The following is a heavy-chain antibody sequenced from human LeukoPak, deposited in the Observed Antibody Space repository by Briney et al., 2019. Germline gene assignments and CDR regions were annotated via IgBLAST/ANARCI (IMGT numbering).Heavy chain of an antibody. CDR1: GFTFSFYE. Sequence: GGSLRLPCAASGFTFSFYEMTWVRQAPGKGLEWVSYISSSGNSIYFADSVKGRFTISRDDAKNSLYLQMNSLRAEDTAVYYCAGRLQRDAFDIWGQGTMVTVSS. CDR3: AGRLQRDAFDI. V-gene: IGHV3-48*03. CDR2: ISSSGNSI. J-gene: IGHJ3*02. D-gene: IGHD5-18*01.